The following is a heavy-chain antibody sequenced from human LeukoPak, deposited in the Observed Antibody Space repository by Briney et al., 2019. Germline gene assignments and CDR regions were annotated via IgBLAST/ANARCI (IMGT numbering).Heavy chain of an antibody. CDR1: GFTVSSNY. J-gene: IGHJ4*02. Sequence: GGSLRLSCAASGFTVSSNYMSWVRQAPGKGLEWVSGISGSGGTTYYADSVKGRFTISRDNSKNTLYLQMNSLRAEDTAVYYCAKEDSGSFFRGISDYWGQGTRVTVSS. V-gene: IGHV3-23*01. CDR3: AKEDSGSFFRGISDY. D-gene: IGHD1-26*01. CDR2: ISGSGGTT.